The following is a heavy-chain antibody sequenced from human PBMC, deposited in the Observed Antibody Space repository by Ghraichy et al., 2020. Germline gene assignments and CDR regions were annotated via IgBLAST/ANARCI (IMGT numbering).Heavy chain of an antibody. CDR1: GFIFNTYA. CDR2: ISYDGSNQ. V-gene: IGHV3-30*01. CDR3: ARDLYCVGTPYPPHP. J-gene: IGHJ5*02. Sequence: LSLTCVASGFIFNTYAMHWVRQPPGKGLEWVGVISYDGSNQFYADSVKGRFTVSRDDSKNTLYLQMNSLRADDTAVYYCARDLYCVGTPYPPHPWGQGTLVTVSS. D-gene: IGHD2-21*01.